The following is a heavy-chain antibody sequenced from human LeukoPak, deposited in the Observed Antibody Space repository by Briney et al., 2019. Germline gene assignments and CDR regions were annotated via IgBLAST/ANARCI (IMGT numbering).Heavy chain of an antibody. CDR3: ARGPVLRFLEWLPYYYYYYGMDV. D-gene: IGHD3-3*01. CDR2: IIPIFGTA. J-gene: IGHJ6*02. CDR1: GGTYSSYA. Sequence: SVKVSCKASGGTYSSYAISWVRQAPGQGLEWMGGIIPIFGTANYAQKFQGRVTITADESTSTAYMELSSLRSEDTAVYYCARGPVLRFLEWLPYYYYYYGMDVWGQGTTVTVSS. V-gene: IGHV1-69*13.